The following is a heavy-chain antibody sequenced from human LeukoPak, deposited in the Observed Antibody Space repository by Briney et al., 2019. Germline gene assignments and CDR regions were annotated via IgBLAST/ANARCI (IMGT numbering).Heavy chain of an antibody. J-gene: IGHJ3*02. Sequence: PSQTLSLTCTVSGGSISSGDYYWSWIRQPPGKVLEWIGYIYHSGSTYYNPSLKSRVTISVDRSKNQFSLKLSSVTAADTAVYYCASAVKVGNAFDIWGQGTMATVSS. CDR1: GGSISSGDYY. CDR2: IYHSGST. CDR3: ASAVKVGNAFDI. D-gene: IGHD4-11*01. V-gene: IGHV4-30-4*01.